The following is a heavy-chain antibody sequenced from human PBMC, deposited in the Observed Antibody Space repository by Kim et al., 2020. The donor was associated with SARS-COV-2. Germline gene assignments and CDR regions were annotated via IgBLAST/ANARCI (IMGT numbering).Heavy chain of an antibody. V-gene: IGHV3-13*04. CDR2: IGTAGDT. CDR1: GFTFSSYD. CDR3: ARGVRVAATLSDAFDI. D-gene: IGHD2-15*01. Sequence: GGSLRLSCAASGFTFSSYDMHWVRQATGKGLEWVSAIGTAGDTYYQGSVKGRFTISRENAKNSLYLQMNSLRAGDTSVYYCARGVRVAATLSDAFDIWGQRTMGTVSS. J-gene: IGHJ3*02.